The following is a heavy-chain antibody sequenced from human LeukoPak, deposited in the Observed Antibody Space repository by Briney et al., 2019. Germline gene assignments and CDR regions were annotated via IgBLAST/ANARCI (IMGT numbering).Heavy chain of an antibody. D-gene: IGHD3-3*01. CDR3: AKDRRTYYDFWSGPFDY. J-gene: IGHJ4*02. Sequence: GGSLRLSCAASGFTFSSYGMHRVRQAPGKGLEWVAVISYDGSNKYYADSVKGRFTISRDNSKNTLYLQMSSLRAEDTAVYYCAKDRRTYYDFWSGPFDYWGQGTLVTVSS. CDR2: ISYDGSNK. V-gene: IGHV3-30*18. CDR1: GFTFSSYG.